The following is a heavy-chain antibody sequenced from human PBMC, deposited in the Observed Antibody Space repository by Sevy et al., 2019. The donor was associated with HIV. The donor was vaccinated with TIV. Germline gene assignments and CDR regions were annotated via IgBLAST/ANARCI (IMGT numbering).Heavy chain of an antibody. V-gene: IGHV3-21*01. CDR1: GFTFSSYS. CDR3: AKDQAFSDSTNWSWFDP. D-gene: IGHD6-13*01. J-gene: IGHJ5*02. Sequence: GGSLRLSCAASGFTFSSYSMNWVRQAPGKGLEWVSSISSSRGYIYYADSVKGRFTISRDNAKNSLYLQMNSLRAEDTAVYYCAKDQAFSDSTNWSWFDPWGQGTLVTVSS. CDR2: ISSSRGYI.